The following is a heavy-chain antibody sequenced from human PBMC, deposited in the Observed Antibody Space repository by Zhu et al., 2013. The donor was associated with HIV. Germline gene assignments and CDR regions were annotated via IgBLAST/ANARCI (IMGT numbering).Heavy chain of an antibody. V-gene: IGHV1-2*02. Sequence: QVQLVQSGAEVKKPGSSVKVSCRASGGTFTGYYMHWVRQAPGQGLEWMGWINPNSGGTNYAQKFQGRVTMTRDTSISTAYMELSRLRSDDTAVYYCARDHSRAPRTTIFGVVIMGYAFDIWGQGTMVTVSS. J-gene: IGHJ3*02. CDR1: GGTFTGYY. CDR2: INPNSGGT. CDR3: ARDHSRAPRTTIFGVVIMGYAFDI. D-gene: IGHD3-3*01.